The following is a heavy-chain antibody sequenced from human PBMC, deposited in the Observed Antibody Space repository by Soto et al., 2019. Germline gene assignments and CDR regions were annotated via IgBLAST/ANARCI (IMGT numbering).Heavy chain of an antibody. J-gene: IGHJ6*02. CDR3: ARVSFSYGSGSQHAYYYYGMDV. D-gene: IGHD3-10*01. CDR2: ISAYNGNT. Sequence: ASVKVSCKASGYTFTSYGISWVRQAPGQGLEWMGWISAYNGNTNYAQKLQGRVTMTTDTSTSTAYMELRSLRSDDTAVYYCARVSFSYGSGSQHAYYYYGMDVWGQGTTVTVS. CDR1: GYTFTSYG. V-gene: IGHV1-18*01.